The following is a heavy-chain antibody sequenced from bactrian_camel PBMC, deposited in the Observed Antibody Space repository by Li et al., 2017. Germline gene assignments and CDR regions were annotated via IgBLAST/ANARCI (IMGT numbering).Heavy chain of an antibody. CDR1: GFTFSSYW. CDR2: LLHDGRT. V-gene: IGHV3S1*01. CDR3: AQVTLGYGACY. Sequence: HVQLVESGGGLVQPGGSLRLSCAASGFTFSSYWMYWVRQAPGKEREWVSTLLHDGRTFYAASVKGRFTISQDNHKDTVYLQMNRLKPEDTAMYYCAQVTLGYGACYWGQGTQVTVS. J-gene: IGHJ4*01. D-gene: IGHD1*01.